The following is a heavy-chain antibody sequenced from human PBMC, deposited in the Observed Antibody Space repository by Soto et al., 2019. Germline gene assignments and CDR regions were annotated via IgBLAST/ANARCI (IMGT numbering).Heavy chain of an antibody. D-gene: IGHD6-13*01. CDR1: GGSISSYY. Sequence: QVQLQESGPGLVKPSETLSLTCTVSGGSISSYYWSWIRQPPGKGLEWIGYIYYSGSTDYNPSLKSRVTIAVDTSKSQSSLKLSAMTAADTGVHYGARRDSSAFDTWSQGTMVTVSS. V-gene: IGHV4-59*12. J-gene: IGHJ3*02. CDR3: ARRDSSAFDT. CDR2: IYYSGST.